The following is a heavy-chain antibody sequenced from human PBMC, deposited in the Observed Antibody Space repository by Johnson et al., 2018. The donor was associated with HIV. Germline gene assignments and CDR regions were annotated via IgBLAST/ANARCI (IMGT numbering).Heavy chain of an antibody. V-gene: IGHV3-30*18. Sequence: QVQVLESGGGVVQPGRSLRLSCAASRLTFSSYGMHWVRQAPGKGLAWVAVISSEGSNRYYADSVKGRFTISRDNSKNTLYLKMNSLRAEDTAVYYCAKDEGDGYRHDAFDIWGQGTMVTVSS. CDR3: AKDEGDGYRHDAFDI. CDR1: RLTFSSYG. J-gene: IGHJ3*02. CDR2: ISSEGSNR. D-gene: IGHD5-24*01.